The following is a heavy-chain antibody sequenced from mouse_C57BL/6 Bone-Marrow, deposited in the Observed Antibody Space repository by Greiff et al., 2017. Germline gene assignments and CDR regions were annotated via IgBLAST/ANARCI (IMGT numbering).Heavy chain of an antibody. CDR3: FYGSSYGGYFDV. CDR1: GYTFTSYG. J-gene: IGHJ1*03. D-gene: IGHD1-1*01. CDR2: IYPRSGNT. Sequence: VKLVESGAELARPGASVKLSCKASGYTFTSYGISWVKQRTGQGLEWIGEIYPRSGNTYYNEKFKGKGTLTADKSSSNAYMGLLSLTSADSAVYFSFYGSSYGGYFDVWGTGTTVTVSS. V-gene: IGHV1-81*01.